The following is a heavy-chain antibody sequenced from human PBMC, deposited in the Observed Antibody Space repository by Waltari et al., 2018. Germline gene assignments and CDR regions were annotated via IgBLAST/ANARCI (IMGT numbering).Heavy chain of an antibody. J-gene: IGHJ4*02. D-gene: IGHD3-22*01. Sequence: QVQVVQSGTEVKKPGASVQVSCKTSGYPFSDYYIHWVRPAPGQGFEWMGWINPNNGDSNSAQRCQGRVSMTTDIFISTAYMELSRLTSDDTAVYYCAREWKRGEVVMPLGNWGQGTLVAVSS. CDR3: AREWKRGEVVMPLGN. V-gene: IGHV1-2*02. CDR2: INPNNGDS. CDR1: GYPFSDYY.